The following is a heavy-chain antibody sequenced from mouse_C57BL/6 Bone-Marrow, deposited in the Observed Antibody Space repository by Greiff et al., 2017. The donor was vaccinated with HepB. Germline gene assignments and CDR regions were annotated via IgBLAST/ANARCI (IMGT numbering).Heavy chain of an antibody. J-gene: IGHJ4*01. Sequence: QVQLKESGPGILQPSQTLSLTCSFSGFSLSTFGMGVGWIRQPSGKGLEWLAHIWWDDDKYYNPALKIRLTISKDTSKNQVFLKIANVDTADTAPYYCARIALLPIYAMDYWGQGTSVTRSS. D-gene: IGHD1-1*01. CDR1: GFSLSTFGMG. V-gene: IGHV8-8*01. CDR2: IWWDDDK. CDR3: ARIALLPIYAMDY.